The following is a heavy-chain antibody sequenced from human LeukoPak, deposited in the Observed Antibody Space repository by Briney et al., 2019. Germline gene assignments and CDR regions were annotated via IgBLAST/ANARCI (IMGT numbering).Heavy chain of an antibody. D-gene: IGHD2-15*01. CDR2: ISGSGGST. CDR1: GFTFRTYA. V-gene: IGHV3-23*01. J-gene: IGHJ4*02. Sequence: PGGSLRLSCAASGFTFRTYAMSWVRQAPGKGLEWVSAISGSGGSTDYGDSVKGQFTISRDNSKNTLFLQMNSLRAEDTAVYYCARELCSGGSCYCDYWGQGTLITVSS. CDR3: ARELCSGGSCYCDY.